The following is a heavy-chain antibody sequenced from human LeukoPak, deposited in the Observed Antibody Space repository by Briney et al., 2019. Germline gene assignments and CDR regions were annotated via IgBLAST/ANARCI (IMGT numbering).Heavy chain of an antibody. Sequence: SETLSLTCAVYGGSFSGYYWSWIRQPPGKGLEWIGEINHSGSTNYNPSLKSRVTISVDTSKNQFSLKLSSATAADTAVYYCAGYYDSSGAYWGQGTLVTVSS. V-gene: IGHV4-34*01. CDR2: INHSGST. CDR3: AGYYDSSGAY. CDR1: GGSFSGYY. D-gene: IGHD3-22*01. J-gene: IGHJ4*02.